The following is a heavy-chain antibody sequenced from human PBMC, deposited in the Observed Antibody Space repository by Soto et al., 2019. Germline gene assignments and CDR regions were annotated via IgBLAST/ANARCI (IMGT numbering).Heavy chain of an antibody. D-gene: IGHD3-3*01. CDR3: ASEAWLTSGGTIFVWYHRVV. V-gene: IGHV1-69*04. Sequence: QVQLLQSGAEVRKPGSSVRLSCQTSGDTLSNYPMTWVRQAPGQGLGWIGRIIPVLNITNYARRFQDRLTIATDKSADTAQMDLGRLVSWDSPADYAASEAWLTSGGTIFVWYHRVVCGEGTTVPVS. CDR2: IIPVLNIT. CDR1: GDTLSNYP. J-gene: IGHJ6*03.